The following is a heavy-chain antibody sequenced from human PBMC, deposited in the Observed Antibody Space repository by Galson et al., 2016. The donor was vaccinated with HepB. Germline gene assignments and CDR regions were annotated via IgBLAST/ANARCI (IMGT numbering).Heavy chain of an antibody. V-gene: IGHV4-4*02. J-gene: IGHJ4*02. CDR3: ARVTQGDYIWGIYHLFDY. Sequence: SETLSLTCAVSGGSISSSNWWSWVRQPPGKGLEWIGEVFHSGSTNYNPSLKSRVTISVDKSKNQFSLKLSSVTAADTAVYYCARVTQGDYIWGIYHLFDYWGQGTLVTVSS. CDR1: GGSISSSNW. CDR2: VFHSGST. D-gene: IGHD3-16*01.